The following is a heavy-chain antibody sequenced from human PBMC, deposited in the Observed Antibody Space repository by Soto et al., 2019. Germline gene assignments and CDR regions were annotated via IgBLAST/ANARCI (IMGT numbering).Heavy chain of an antibody. V-gene: IGHV3-30*09. D-gene: IGHD3-22*01. J-gene: IGHJ6*02. CDR1: GFKYTDFA. CDR2: ISYDGSDK. CDR3: ARRAWDSYYAIDY. Sequence: VQLVESGGGEVQPGRSLRLSCAASGFKYTDFALHWVRQAPGKGLEWVAIISYDGSDKYYADSVKGRFVISRDNPKNTLYLEMNSLRPEDTAVYFCARRAWDSYYAIDYWGQGTTVTVFS.